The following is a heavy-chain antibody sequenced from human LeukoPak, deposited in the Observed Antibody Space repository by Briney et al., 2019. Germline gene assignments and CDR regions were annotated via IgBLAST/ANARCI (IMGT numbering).Heavy chain of an antibody. D-gene: IGHD3-22*01. CDR2: IYYSGVT. CDR3: ARDQVVHEWFDT. Sequence: SETLSLTCTVSGASVTTFYWSWFRQPPGKGLEWIGYIYYSGVTNYNPSLKSRVTMSVDTSKNQFSLKVTSVTAADTAIYYCARDQVVHEWFDTWGQGILVTVCS. V-gene: IGHV4-59*02. CDR1: GASVTTFY. J-gene: IGHJ5*02.